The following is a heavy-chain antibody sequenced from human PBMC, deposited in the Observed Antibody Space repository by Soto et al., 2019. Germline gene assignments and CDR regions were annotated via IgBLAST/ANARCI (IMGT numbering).Heavy chain of an antibody. D-gene: IGHD3-22*01. CDR3: ARVAHYYDSSGYYHGAFDI. J-gene: IGHJ3*02. CDR1: GFTFSDYY. V-gene: IGHV3-11*06. Sequence: PGGSLRLSCAASGFTFSDYYMSWIRQAPGKGLEWVSYISSSSSYTNYADSVKGRFTISRDNAKNSLCLQMNSLRAEDTAVYYCARVAHYYDSSGYYHGAFDIWGQGTMVT. CDR2: ISSSSSYT.